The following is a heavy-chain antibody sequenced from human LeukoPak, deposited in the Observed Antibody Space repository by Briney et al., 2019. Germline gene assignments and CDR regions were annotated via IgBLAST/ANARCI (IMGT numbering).Heavy chain of an antibody. D-gene: IGHD3-3*01. CDR3: ARDYRFFVVAPSSDY. V-gene: IGHV3-7*01. CDR1: GFTFSSYW. CDR2: IKQDGSEK. Sequence: GGSLRLSCAASGFTFSSYWMSWVRQAPGNGLEWVANIKQDGSEKYYVDSVKGRFTISRDNAKNSLYLQMNSLRAEDTAVYYCARDYRFFVVAPSSDYWGQGTLVTVSS. J-gene: IGHJ4*02.